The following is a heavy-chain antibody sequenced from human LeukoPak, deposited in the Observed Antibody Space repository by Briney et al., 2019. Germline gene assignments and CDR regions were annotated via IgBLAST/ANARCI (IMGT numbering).Heavy chain of an antibody. CDR1: GYTLTELS. CDR2: FDPEDGET. D-gene: IGHD2-8*01. V-gene: IGHV1-24*01. J-gene: IGHJ5*02. Sequence: ASVKVSCKVSGYTLTELSMHWVRQAPGKGLEWMGGFDPEDGETIYAQKFQGRVTMTEDTSTDTAYMELSSLRSEDTAVYYCATHRIYRTNGVCYAWFDPWGQGTLVTVSS. CDR3: ATHRIYRTNGVCYAWFDP.